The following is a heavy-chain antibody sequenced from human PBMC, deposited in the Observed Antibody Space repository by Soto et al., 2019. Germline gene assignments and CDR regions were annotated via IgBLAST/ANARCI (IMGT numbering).Heavy chain of an antibody. V-gene: IGHV1-18*01. Sequence: ASVKVSCKASGYTFTSCGISWVRQAPGQGLEWMGWISAYNGKTEYAQNLQGRVTMTRDKPTSTAYMELRSLRSDDTAVYYCARDIYGGNCCDAFDIWGQGTMVTVSS. D-gene: IGHD2-15*01. CDR1: GYTFTSCG. CDR2: ISAYNGKT. CDR3: ARDIYGGNCCDAFDI. J-gene: IGHJ3*02.